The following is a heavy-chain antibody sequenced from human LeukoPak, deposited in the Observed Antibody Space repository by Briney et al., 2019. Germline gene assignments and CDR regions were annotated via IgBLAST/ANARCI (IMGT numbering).Heavy chain of an antibody. V-gene: IGHV4-39*01. D-gene: IGHD3-10*01. J-gene: IGHJ4*02. CDR3: ARHKNYYGSEFDY. CDR1: GGSISSSSYY. Sequence: SETLSLTCTVSGGSISSSSYYWGCIRQPPGKGLEWIGSIYYSGSTYYNPSLKSRVTISVDTSKNQFSLKLSSVTAADTAVYYCARHKNYYGSEFDYWGQGTLVTVSS. CDR2: IYYSGST.